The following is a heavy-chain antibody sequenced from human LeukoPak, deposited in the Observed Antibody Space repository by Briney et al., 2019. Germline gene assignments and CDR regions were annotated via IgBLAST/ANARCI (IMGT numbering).Heavy chain of an antibody. D-gene: IGHD7-27*01. V-gene: IGHV3-23*01. Sequence: GGSLRLTCAASGFTFSSYAMSWVRQAPGKGLEWVSAISGSGGSTYYADSVKGRFTISRDNSKNTLYLQMNSLRAEDTAVYYCAKGVTGDRKSDIWGQGTMVTVSS. CDR1: GFTFSSYA. CDR3: AKGVTGDRKSDI. CDR2: ISGSGGST. J-gene: IGHJ3*02.